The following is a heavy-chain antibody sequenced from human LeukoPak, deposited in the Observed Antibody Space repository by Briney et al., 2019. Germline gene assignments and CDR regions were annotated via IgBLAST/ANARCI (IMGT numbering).Heavy chain of an antibody. CDR1: GGRFTTYA. CDR2: IIPITGRT. Sequence: SVKVSCKASGGRFTTYAFNWVRQAPGQGLEWMGGIIPITGRTNYAQKFQGRVTMTTDQSPTAAYMELTSLTSEDTAVYYCAGSGDSIRFWHRMDVWGKGTTVSVSS. V-gene: IGHV1-69*05. J-gene: IGHJ6*04. D-gene: IGHD2/OR15-2a*01. CDR3: AGSGDSIRFWHRMDV.